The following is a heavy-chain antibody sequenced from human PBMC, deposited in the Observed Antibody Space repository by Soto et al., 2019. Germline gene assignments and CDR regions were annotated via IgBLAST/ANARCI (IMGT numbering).Heavy chain of an antibody. J-gene: IGHJ4*02. V-gene: IGHV3-23*01. Sequence: EVQLMESGGGLVQPGGSLRLSCAASGFTFSSYAMSWVRQAPGKGLEWVSVITGSGSTTYYADSVKGRFTISRDNYKNTLYMQVNSLTAAERGVYYCARGGGALGYGGQGTLVSVAS. CDR2: ITGSGSTT. D-gene: IGHD3-16*01. CDR1: GFTFSSYA. CDR3: ARGGGALGY.